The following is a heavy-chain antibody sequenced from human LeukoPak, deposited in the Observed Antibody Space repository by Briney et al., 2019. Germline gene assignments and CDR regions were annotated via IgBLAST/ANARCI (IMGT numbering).Heavy chain of an antibody. CDR1: GFTFTNYA. V-gene: IGHV3-23*01. Sequence: GGSLRLSCVASGFTFTNYAMSWVRQAPGKGLEWVSTITGSDGSSYYADSVKGRFTISRDNSKNTLYLQVNSLRAEDTAVYYCAKWGDYDILTGYYVPDYWGQGTLVTVSS. D-gene: IGHD3-9*01. CDR2: ITGSDGSS. CDR3: AKWGDYDILTGYYVPDY. J-gene: IGHJ4*02.